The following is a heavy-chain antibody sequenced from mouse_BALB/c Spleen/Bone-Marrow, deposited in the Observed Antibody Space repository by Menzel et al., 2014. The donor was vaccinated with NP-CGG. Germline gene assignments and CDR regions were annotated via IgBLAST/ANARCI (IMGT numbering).Heavy chain of an antibody. CDR3: ARDIGLRLRFAY. CDR2: IRNKANGYTT. CDR1: GFTFTDYY. D-gene: IGHD1-2*01. V-gene: IGHV7-3*02. J-gene: IGHJ3*01. Sequence: EVHLVESGGGLVQPGGSLRLSCATSGFTFTDYYMSWVRQPPGKALEWLGFIRNKANGYTTEYSASVKGQFTISRDNSQSILYLQMNTLRAEDSATYYCARDIGLRLRFAYWGQGTLVTVSA.